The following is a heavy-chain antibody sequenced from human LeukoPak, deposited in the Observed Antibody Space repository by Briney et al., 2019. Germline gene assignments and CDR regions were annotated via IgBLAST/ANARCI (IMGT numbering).Heavy chain of an antibody. Sequence: GRSLRLSCAASGFTFSSYGMRWVRQAPGKGLGWVAVISYDGSNKYYADSVKGRFTISRDNSKNTLYLQMNSLRAEDTAVYYCAKAQDRRAVAGTVDYWGQGTLVTVSS. CDR2: ISYDGSNK. CDR1: GFTFSSYG. D-gene: IGHD6-19*01. J-gene: IGHJ4*02. V-gene: IGHV3-30*18. CDR3: AKAQDRRAVAGTVDY.